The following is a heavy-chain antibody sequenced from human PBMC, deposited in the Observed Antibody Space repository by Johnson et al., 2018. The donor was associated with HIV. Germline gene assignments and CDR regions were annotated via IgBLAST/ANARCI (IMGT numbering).Heavy chain of an antibody. D-gene: IGHD6-25*01. CDR1: GFSVSNNY. CDR2: IYSGGNT. V-gene: IGHV3-66*01. J-gene: IGHJ3*01. CDR3: ARDGESQRLPLGDAFDV. Sequence: VQLVESGGDLVQPGGSLRLSCGASGFSVSNNYMSWVRQAPGKGLEWVSVIYSGGNTYYADSVRGRFTISRDNSKNTLYLQMDNLRVEDTAIYYCARDGESQRLPLGDAFDVWGQGTLVTVSS.